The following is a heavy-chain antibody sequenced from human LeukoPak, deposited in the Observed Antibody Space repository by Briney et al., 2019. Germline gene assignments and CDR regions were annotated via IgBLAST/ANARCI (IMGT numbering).Heavy chain of an antibody. J-gene: IGHJ4*02. CDR1: GYTFISYG. Sequence: ASVKVSCKASGYTFISYGISWVRQAPGQGLEGMGWISAYNGNTNYAQKLQGRVTTTTDTSTSTAYMELRSLRSDDTAVYYCARDQQWLDPARHDFDYWGQGTLVTVSS. V-gene: IGHV1-18*01. D-gene: IGHD6-19*01. CDR3: ARDQQWLDPARHDFDY. CDR2: ISAYNGNT.